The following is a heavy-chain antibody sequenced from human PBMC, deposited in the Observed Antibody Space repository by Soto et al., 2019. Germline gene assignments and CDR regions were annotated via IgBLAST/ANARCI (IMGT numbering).Heavy chain of an antibody. V-gene: IGHV1-3*01. D-gene: IGHD3-22*01. J-gene: IGHJ4*02. CDR2: INAGNGNT. CDR1: GYTFTSYA. Sequence: GASVKVSCKASGYTFTSYAMHCVRQAHGQRLEWMGWINAGNGNTKYSQKFQGRVTITRDTSASTAYMELSSLRSEDTAVYYCARFPTEYYYDSSGYYFYYWGQGTLVTVSS. CDR3: ARFPTEYYYDSSGYYFYY.